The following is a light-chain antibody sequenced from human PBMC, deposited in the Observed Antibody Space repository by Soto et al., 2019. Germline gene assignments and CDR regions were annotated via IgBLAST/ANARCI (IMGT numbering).Light chain of an antibody. CDR2: EVS. CDR1: SSDVGAYNY. Sequence: QSALTQPASVSGSPGQSITISCTGSSSDVGAYNYVSWYQQHPGKAPKLMIYEVSNRPSGVSNRFSGSKSGNTASLTISGLKAEHEADYYCISFTSNSQWVFGGGTKLTVL. J-gene: IGLJ3*02. CDR3: ISFTSNSQWV. V-gene: IGLV2-14*01.